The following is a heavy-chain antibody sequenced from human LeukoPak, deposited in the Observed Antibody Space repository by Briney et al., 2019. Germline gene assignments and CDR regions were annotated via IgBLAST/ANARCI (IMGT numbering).Heavy chain of an antibody. D-gene: IGHD6-19*01. Sequence: GGSLRLSCAASGFSVSSNYMNWVRQAPGKGLEWGSVIYSGGSTYYADSVKGRFTISRDNSKNTLSLLMNTLRAEDTAVYYCARGLKYSTGWYYFDYWGQGTLVTVSS. CDR2: IYSGGST. CDR3: ARGLKYSTGWYYFDY. J-gene: IGHJ4*02. CDR1: GFSVSSNY. V-gene: IGHV3-53*01.